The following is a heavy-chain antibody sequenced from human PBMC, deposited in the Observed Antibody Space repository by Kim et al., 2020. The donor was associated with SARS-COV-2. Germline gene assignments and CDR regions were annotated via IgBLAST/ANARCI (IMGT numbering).Heavy chain of an antibody. CDR3: ARESVTYYYDSSTGPYFDY. J-gene: IGHJ4*02. CDR2: INPNSGGT. CDR1: GYTFTGYY. Sequence: ASVKVSCKASGYTFTGYYMHWVRQAPGQGLEWMGWINPNSGGTNYAQKFQGWVTMTRDTSISTAYMELSRLRSDDTAVYYCARESVTYYYDSSTGPYFDYWGQGTLVTVSS. V-gene: IGHV1-2*04. D-gene: IGHD3-22*01.